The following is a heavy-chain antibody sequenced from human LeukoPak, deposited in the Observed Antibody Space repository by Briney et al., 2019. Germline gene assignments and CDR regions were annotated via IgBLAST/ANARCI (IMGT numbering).Heavy chain of an antibody. CDR3: ATGEAFDI. J-gene: IGHJ3*02. Sequence: GGSLRLSCAASGFTFSSYSMNWVRRAPGKGLEWVGRIKSKPDSGTIDYAAPVKGRFSISRDDSKNTLYLQMNSLKTEDTAVYYCATGEAFDIWGQGTMVTVSS. V-gene: IGHV3-15*01. CDR2: IKSKPDSGTI. CDR1: GFTFSSYS.